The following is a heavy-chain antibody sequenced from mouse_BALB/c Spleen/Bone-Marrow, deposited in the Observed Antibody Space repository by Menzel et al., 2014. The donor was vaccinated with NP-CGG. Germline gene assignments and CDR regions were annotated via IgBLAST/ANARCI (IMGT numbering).Heavy chain of an antibody. J-gene: IGHJ3*01. Sequence: VHLVESGPGLVAPSQSLSITCTVSGFSLISFDVHWIRQPPGKGLEWLGVIWAGGTTNYNSALMSRLNINKDNSKSQVFLKMNSLQPDDTAMYYCARDGYGSGYAWFAYWGQGTLVTVSA. CDR2: IWAGGTT. D-gene: IGHD1-1*01. V-gene: IGHV2-9*02. CDR3: ARDGYGSGYAWFAY. CDR1: GFSLISFD.